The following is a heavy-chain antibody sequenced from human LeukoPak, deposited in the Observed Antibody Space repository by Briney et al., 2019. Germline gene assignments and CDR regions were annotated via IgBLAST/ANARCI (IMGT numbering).Heavy chain of an antibody. V-gene: IGHV1-18*01. CDR1: GYTFTSYG. J-gene: IGHJ4*02. CDR3: ARAYGDDYYDSSGYYHY. CDR2: ISAYNGNT. Sequence: ASVNVSCKASGYTFTSYGISWVRQAPGQGLEWMGWISAYNGNTNYAQKLQGRVTMTTDTSTSTAYMELRSLRSDDTAMYYCARAYGDDYYDSSGYYHYWGQGTLVTVSS. D-gene: IGHD3-22*01.